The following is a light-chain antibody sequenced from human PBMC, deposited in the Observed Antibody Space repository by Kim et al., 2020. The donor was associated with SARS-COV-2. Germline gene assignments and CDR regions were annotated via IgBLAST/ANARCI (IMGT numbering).Light chain of an antibody. Sequence: ALGQTVRITCQGDSLSSYYASWYQQKPGQAPVLVIYGKNNRPSGIPDRFSGSSSGNTASLTITGAQAEDEADYYCNSRDSSGNRGVFGGGTQLTVL. V-gene: IGLV3-19*01. CDR1: SLSSYY. CDR2: GKN. J-gene: IGLJ2*01. CDR3: NSRDSSGNRGV.